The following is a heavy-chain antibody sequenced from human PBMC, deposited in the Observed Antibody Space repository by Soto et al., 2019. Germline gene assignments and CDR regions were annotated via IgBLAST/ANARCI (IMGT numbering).Heavy chain of an antibody. CDR1: GFSVTSYS. J-gene: IGHJ4*02. Sequence: XGSLRLTCAASGFSVTSYSMSWLRQAPGKGLEWVSVLSVSGIGKDYADSVKGRFTISRDNSRNTLYLQMSGLRVEDTAVYYCAKDRYSSATSCHDFGSWGQGTLVTVSS. CDR2: LSVSGIGK. D-gene: IGHD2-2*01. V-gene: IGHV3-23*01. CDR3: AKDRYSSATSCHDFGS.